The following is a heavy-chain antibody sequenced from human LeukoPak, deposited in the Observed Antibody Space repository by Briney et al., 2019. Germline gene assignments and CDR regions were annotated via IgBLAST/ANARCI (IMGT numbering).Heavy chain of an antibody. CDR1: GGSFGGYY. D-gene: IGHD4-17*01. CDR2: INHSGST. V-gene: IGHV4-34*01. CDR3: ATVYGDYRVH. J-gene: IGHJ4*02. Sequence: SETLSLTXAVYGGSFGGYYWSWIRQAPGKGLEWIGEINHSGSTNYNPSLKSRVTISVDTSKNQFSLKLSSVTAADTAVYYCATVYGDYRVHWGQGTLVTVSS.